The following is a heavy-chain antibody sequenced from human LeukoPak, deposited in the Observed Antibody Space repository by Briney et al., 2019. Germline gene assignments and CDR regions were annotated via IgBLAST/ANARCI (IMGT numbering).Heavy chain of an antibody. J-gene: IGHJ3*01. Sequence: SETLSLTCTVSGGSISSYYWSWIRQPPGKGLEWIGYIYYRGSSNYNPSLKSRVSILIDTSKNQFSLKLSSVTAADTAIYFCARDLIVGSTQDVFDVWGQGTMVTVSS. CDR2: IYYRGSS. V-gene: IGHV4-59*01. CDR3: ARDLIVGSTQDVFDV. D-gene: IGHD1-26*01. CDR1: GGSISSYY.